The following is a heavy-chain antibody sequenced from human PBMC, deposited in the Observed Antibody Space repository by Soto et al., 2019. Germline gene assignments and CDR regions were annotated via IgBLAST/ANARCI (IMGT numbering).Heavy chain of an antibody. CDR2: IYYSGST. CDR1: GGSISRGGYY. D-gene: IGHD4-17*01. J-gene: IGHJ6*03. Sequence: PSETLSLTCTGSGGSISRGGYYWSWIRQHPGKGLEWIGYIYYSGSTYYNPSLKSRVTISVDTSKNQFSLKLSSVTAADTAVYYCARSRGYGDYYYYYYMDVWGKGTTVTVSS. V-gene: IGHV4-31*03. CDR3: ARSRGYGDYYYYYYMDV.